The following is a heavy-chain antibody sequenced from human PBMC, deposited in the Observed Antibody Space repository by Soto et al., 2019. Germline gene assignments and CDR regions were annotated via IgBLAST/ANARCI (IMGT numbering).Heavy chain of an antibody. Sequence: EVQLLESGGGLVQPGGSLRLSCAASGFTFSSYAMSWVRQAPGKGLEWVSAISGSGGSTYYADSVKGRFTISRDNSKNTVYRQMNSLRGEDTAVYYCGKGLADIVVVVGAPIYRGQGTLVTVSS. J-gene: IGHJ4*02. CDR1: GFTFSSYA. CDR3: GKGLADIVVVVGAPIY. V-gene: IGHV3-23*01. CDR2: ISGSGGST. D-gene: IGHD2-15*01.